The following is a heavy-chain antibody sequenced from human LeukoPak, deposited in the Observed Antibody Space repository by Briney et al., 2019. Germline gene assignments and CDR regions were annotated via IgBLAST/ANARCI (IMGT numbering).Heavy chain of an antibody. CDR2: ISGSGGNT. J-gene: IGHJ4*02. CDR1: GFTFSSYA. D-gene: IGHD5-18*01. V-gene: IGHV3-23*01. Sequence: GGSLRLSCATSGFTFSSYAMSWVRQAPGKGLEWVSSISGSGGNTYYADSVKGRFTISRDYSKNTLYLQMNSLRAEDTAVYYCARDLSGIAGYTYGRGIDYWGQGTLVTVSS. CDR3: ARDLSGIAGYTYGRGIDY.